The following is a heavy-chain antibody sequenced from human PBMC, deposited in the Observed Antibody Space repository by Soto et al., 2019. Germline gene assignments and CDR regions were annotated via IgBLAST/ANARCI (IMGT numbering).Heavy chain of an antibody. CDR2: ISWDGGST. Sequence: EVQLVESGGVVIQPGGSLRLSCAASGFTFDDYTMHWVRQAPGKGLEWVSLISWDGGSTYYADSVKGRFTISRDNSKNSLYLQMNSLRTEDTALYYCAKDITVAASRYDAFDIWGHGTMVTVSS. CDR3: AKDITVAASRYDAFDI. V-gene: IGHV3-43*01. CDR1: GFTFDDYT. D-gene: IGHD4-17*01. J-gene: IGHJ3*02.